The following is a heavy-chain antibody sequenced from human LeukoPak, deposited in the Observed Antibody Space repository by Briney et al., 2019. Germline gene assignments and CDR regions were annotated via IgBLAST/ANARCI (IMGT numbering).Heavy chain of an antibody. CDR1: GFTFSSYW. CDR3: ARVYTTSSSWYGDFDY. Sequence: AGGSLRLSCAASGFTFSSYWMTWVRQAPGKGLEWVANIKRDGSEKYYMDSVKGRFTISRDNAKSSLYLQMNSLRAEDTAVYYCARVYTTSSSWYGDFDYWGQGTLVTVSS. CDR2: IKRDGSEK. V-gene: IGHV3-7*01. D-gene: IGHD6-13*01. J-gene: IGHJ4*02.